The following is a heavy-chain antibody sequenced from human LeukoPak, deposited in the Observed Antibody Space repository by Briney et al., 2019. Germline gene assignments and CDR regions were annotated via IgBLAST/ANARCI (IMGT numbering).Heavy chain of an antibody. CDR1: GGSISSSSYY. CDR3: ARANYYDSSGYYYLGYYFDY. Sequence: PSETLSLTCTVSGGSISSSSYYWGWIRQPPGKGLEWIGSIYYSGSTYYNPSLKSRVTISVDTSKNQFSLKLSSVTAADTAVYYCARANYYDSSGYYYLGYYFDYWGQGTLVTVSS. J-gene: IGHJ4*02. V-gene: IGHV4-39*07. CDR2: IYYSGST. D-gene: IGHD3-22*01.